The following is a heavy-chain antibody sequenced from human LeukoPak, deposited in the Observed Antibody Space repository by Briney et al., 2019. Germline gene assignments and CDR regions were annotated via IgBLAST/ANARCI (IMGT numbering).Heavy chain of an antibody. J-gene: IGHJ4*02. CDR3: AKGNYDILTGLFDY. Sequence: GGSLRLSCAASGFTFSSYAKSWVRQAPGKGLEWGSAISGSGGSTYYAESAKGRFTISRDNSKNTLYLQMNSLRAEDTAVYYCAKGNYDILTGLFDYWGQGTLVTVSS. CDR1: GFTFSSYA. CDR2: ISGSGGST. D-gene: IGHD3-9*01. V-gene: IGHV3-23*01.